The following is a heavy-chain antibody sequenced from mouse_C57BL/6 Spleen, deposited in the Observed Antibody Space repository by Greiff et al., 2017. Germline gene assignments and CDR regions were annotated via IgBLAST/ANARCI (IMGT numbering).Heavy chain of an antibody. CDR3: ARAWDGAMDD. Sequence: VQLQQSGPGMVKPSQSLSLTCTVTGYSITSGYDWHWIRHFPGNKLEWMGYISYSGSTNYNPSLKRRISITHDTSKNHFFLKLNSVTTEDTATYYCARAWDGAMDDWGQGTSVTVSS. D-gene: IGHD4-1*01. V-gene: IGHV3-1*01. CDR1: GYSITSGYD. CDR2: ISYSGST. J-gene: IGHJ4*01.